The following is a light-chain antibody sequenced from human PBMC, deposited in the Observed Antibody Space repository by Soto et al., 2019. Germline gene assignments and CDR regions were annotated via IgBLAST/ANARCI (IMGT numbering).Light chain of an antibody. CDR3: SSFTTSSPVI. Sequence: QYALTQPPSVSGSPGQSVTISCTGTSSDVGSYDRVSWYQQSPGTAPKLMIYEVSNRPSGVPDRFSGSKSGSTASLTISGLQAEDEADYHCSSFTTSSPVIFGGGTKVTVL. J-gene: IGLJ2*01. CDR2: EVS. V-gene: IGLV2-18*02. CDR1: SSDVGSYDR.